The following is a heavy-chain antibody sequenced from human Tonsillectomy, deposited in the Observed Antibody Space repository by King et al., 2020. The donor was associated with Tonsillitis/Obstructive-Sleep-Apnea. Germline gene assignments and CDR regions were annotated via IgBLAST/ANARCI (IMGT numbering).Heavy chain of an antibody. D-gene: IGHD2-2*02. CDR3: AKDFGYCSSTNCYTFDY. Sequence: VQLVESGGGLVQPGGSLRLSCAASGVTFSSYAMSWVRQAPGKGLEWVSGISGSGGRTYYADSVKGRFTISRDNSKNTLYLQMNSLRAEDTAVYYCAKDFGYCSSTNCYTFDYWGQGTLVTVSS. V-gene: IGHV3-23*04. J-gene: IGHJ4*02. CDR1: GVTFSSYA. CDR2: ISGSGGRT.